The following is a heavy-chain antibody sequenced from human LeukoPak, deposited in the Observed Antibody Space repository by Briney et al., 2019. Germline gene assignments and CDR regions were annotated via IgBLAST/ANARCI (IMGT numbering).Heavy chain of an antibody. V-gene: IGHV1-69*13. Sequence: ASVKVSCKASGGTFSSYAISWVRQAPGQGLEWMGGIIPIFGTANYAQKFQGRVTITADESTSTAYMELSSLRSEDTAVYYCARVTFGSYYPNYYYYMDVWGKGTTVTISS. CDR3: ARVTFGSYYPNYYYYMDV. CDR1: GGTFSSYA. D-gene: IGHD1-26*01. CDR2: IIPIFGTA. J-gene: IGHJ6*03.